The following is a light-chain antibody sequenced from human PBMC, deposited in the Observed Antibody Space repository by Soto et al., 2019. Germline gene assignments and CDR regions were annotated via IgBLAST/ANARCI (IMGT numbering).Light chain of an antibody. CDR1: QSVSSSY. Sequence: EIVLTQSPGTLSLSPGERATLSCRASQSVSSSYLAWYQQKPGQAPRLPIYGASSRATGIPDRFSGSGSGTDFTLTISRLEPEDFAVYYCQQYGSSFWTFGQGTKVDTK. V-gene: IGKV3-20*01. CDR3: QQYGSSFWT. CDR2: GAS. J-gene: IGKJ1*01.